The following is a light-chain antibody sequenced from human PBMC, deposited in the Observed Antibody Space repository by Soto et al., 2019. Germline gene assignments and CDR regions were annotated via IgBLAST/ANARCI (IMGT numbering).Light chain of an antibody. CDR3: QQRSNWPPS. Sequence: EIVLTQSPGTLCLSPGERATLSGLASQSVSSSYLAWYQQKPGQAPRLLIHGASSRATGIPARFSGSGSGTDFTLTISSLEPEDFAVYYCQQRSNWPPSFGQGTRLEI. J-gene: IGKJ5*01. V-gene: IGKV3D-20*02. CDR1: QSVSSSY. CDR2: GAS.